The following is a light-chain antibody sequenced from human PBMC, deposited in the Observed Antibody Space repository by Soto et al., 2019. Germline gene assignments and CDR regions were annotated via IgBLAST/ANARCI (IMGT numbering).Light chain of an antibody. V-gene: IGLV2-8*01. CDR3: SSYAGTNNLLYV. J-gene: IGLJ1*01. CDR1: SSDVGAYNY. CDR2: EVS. Sequence: TISCSGTSSDVGAYNYVSWYQQHPGKAPRLLIYEVSQRPSGVPDRFSGSKSANTASLTVSGLQPEDEADYYCSSYAGTNNLLYVFGTGTKVTVL.